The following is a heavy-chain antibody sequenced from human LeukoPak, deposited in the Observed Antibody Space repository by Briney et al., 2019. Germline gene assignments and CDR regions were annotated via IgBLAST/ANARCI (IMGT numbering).Heavy chain of an antibody. Sequence: GGSLRLSCAASGFTFSSYAMSWVRQAPGKGLEWVSGISGSGGSTNSADSVKGRFTISRDNSRNTLYLQMNSLRAEDTAVYYCARPSGRIAAAGQEIWGQGTMVTVSS. CDR1: GFTFSSYA. J-gene: IGHJ3*02. CDR2: ISGSGGST. CDR3: ARPSGRIAAAGQEI. V-gene: IGHV3-23*01. D-gene: IGHD6-13*01.